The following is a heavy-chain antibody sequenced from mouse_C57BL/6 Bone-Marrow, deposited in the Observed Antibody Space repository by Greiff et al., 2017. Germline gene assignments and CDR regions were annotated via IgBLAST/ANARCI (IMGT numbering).Heavy chain of an antibody. D-gene: IGHD3-2*02. Sequence: QVQLQQPGAELVKPGASVKMSCKASGYTFTSYWITWVKQRPGQGLEWIGDIYPGSGSTNYNEKFKSKARLTVDTSSSTAYMQLSSLTSEGSAVYYCARQLRGWFAYWGQGTLVTVSA. CDR2: IYPGSGST. V-gene: IGHV1-55*01. CDR1: GYTFTSYW. J-gene: IGHJ3*01. CDR3: ARQLRGWFAY.